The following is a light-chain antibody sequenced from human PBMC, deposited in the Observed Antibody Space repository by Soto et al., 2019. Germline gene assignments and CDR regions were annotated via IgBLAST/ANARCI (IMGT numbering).Light chain of an antibody. Sequence: EIVLTQSPGTLSLSPGERATLSCRASQSVSSSYLAWYQQKPGQAPRLLIYGASSRATGIPDRFSGSGSGTDFTLTINSLAPEDFAIYYCHQRQSWPRTFGQGTKVDNK. V-gene: IGKV3-20*01. J-gene: IGKJ1*01. CDR1: QSVSSSY. CDR2: GAS. CDR3: HQRQSWPRT.